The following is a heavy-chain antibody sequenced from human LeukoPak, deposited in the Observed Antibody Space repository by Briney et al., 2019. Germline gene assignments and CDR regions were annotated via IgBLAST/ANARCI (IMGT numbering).Heavy chain of an antibody. CDR2: ISAYNGNT. V-gene: IGHV1-18*01. D-gene: IGHD6-6*01. CDR3: AILSRYSSSSGEDY. Sequence: GASVKVSCKASGYAFTSYGISWVRQAPGQGLEWMGWISAYNGNTNYAQKLQGRVTITTDTSTSTAYMELGSLRSDDTAVYYCAILSRYSSSSGEDYWGQGTLVTVSS. J-gene: IGHJ4*02. CDR1: GYAFTSYG.